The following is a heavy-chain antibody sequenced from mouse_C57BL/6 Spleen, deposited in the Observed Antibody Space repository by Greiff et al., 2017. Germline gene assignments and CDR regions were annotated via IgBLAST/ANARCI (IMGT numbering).Heavy chain of an antibody. V-gene: IGHV1-19*01. Sequence: EVQLQQSGPVLVKPGASVKMSCKASGYTFTDYYMNWVKQSHGKSLEWIGVINPYNGGTSYNQKFKGKATLTVDKSSSTAYMELNSLTSEDSAVYSCARWGGSSSYYFDYWGQGTTLTVSS. CDR1: GYTFTDYY. CDR3: ARWGGSSSYYFDY. D-gene: IGHD1-1*01. CDR2: INPYNGGT. J-gene: IGHJ2*01.